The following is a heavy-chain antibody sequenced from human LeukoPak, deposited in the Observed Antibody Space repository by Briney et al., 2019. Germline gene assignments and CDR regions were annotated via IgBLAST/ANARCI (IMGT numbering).Heavy chain of an antibody. CDR1: GFTFSSYA. CDR2: ISGSGGST. CDR3: ANEWYSSSWYGGPDY. Sequence: PGGSLRLSCAASGFTFSSYAMSWVRQAPGKGLEWVSAISGSGGSTYYADSVKGRFTISRDNSKNTLYLQMNSLIAEDTAVYYCANEWYSSSWYGGPDYWGQGTLVTVSS. D-gene: IGHD6-13*01. J-gene: IGHJ4*02. V-gene: IGHV3-23*01.